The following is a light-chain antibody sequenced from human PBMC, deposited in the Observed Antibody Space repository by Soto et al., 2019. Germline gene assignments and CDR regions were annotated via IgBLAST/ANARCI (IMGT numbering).Light chain of an antibody. CDR2: GAS. CDR1: QSVSSSY. V-gene: IGKV3-20*01. Sequence: EIVLTQSPGTLSLSPGERATLSCRASQSVSSSYLAWYQQKPGQAPRLLIYGASIRATGIPDRFSGSGSGTEFTLTISRLEPEDFAMYYCQQYGSSPGTFGQGTKVEIK. J-gene: IGKJ1*01. CDR3: QQYGSSPGT.